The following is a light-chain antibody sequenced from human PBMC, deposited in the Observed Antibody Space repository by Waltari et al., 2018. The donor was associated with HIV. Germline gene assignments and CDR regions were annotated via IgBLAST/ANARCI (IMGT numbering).Light chain of an antibody. V-gene: IGKV2-30*01. CDR3: MQGAHWPGT. Sequence: DVVLTQSPLSLSVTLGQPASISCRSSQSLVYKDGNTYLNWFHQRPGQSPRRLIYRIFNRDSGVPDRFSGSGSATDFTLRISSVEAEDVGVYYGMQGAHWPGTFGQGTKVEIK. J-gene: IGKJ1*01. CDR1: QSLVYKDGNTY. CDR2: RIF.